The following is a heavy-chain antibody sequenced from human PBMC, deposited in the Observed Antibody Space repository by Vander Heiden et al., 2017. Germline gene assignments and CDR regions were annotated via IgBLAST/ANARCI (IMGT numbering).Heavy chain of an antibody. J-gene: IGHJ4*02. V-gene: IGHV3-48*02. CDR1: GFTFSTYS. CDR3: ARVKVGASVGYYFDF. Sequence: EEQLVESAGGWVQPGGSLRLSCAASGFTFSTYSMAWVRQAPGKGLEWVSYISSSGSTKHYADSVKGRFTISRDNAKNSLYLQVSSLRDEDTAVYYCARVKVGASVGYYFDFWGQGTLVTVSS. CDR2: ISSSGSTK. D-gene: IGHD1-26*01.